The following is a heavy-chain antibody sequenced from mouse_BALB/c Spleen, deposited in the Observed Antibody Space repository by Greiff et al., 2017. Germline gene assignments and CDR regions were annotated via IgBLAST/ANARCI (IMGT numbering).Heavy chain of an antibody. Sequence: QVQLQQSGAELVRPGTSVKVSCKASGYAFTNYLIEWVKQRPGQGLEWIGVINPGSGGTNYNEKFKGKATLTADKSSSTAYMQLSSLTSDDSAVYFCARSGYGHDGYFEVWGAGTTVTVSS. V-gene: IGHV1-54*01. CDR3: ARSGYGHDGYFEV. CDR2: INPGSGGT. CDR1: GYAFTNYL. D-gene: IGHD3-1*01. J-gene: IGHJ1*01.